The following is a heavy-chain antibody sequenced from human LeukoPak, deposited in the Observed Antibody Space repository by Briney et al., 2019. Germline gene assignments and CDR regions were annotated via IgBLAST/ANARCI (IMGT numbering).Heavy chain of an antibody. J-gene: IGHJ3*02. V-gene: IGHV4-31*03. Sequence: SETLSLTCTVSGGSISSGGYYWSWIRQLPGKGLECIGFIYYSGSTFYNPSLKSRVTVSIDTSKNQFSLKLSSVTAADTAVYYCASLYYFDSSGYYYGKADIWGQGTMVTVSS. D-gene: IGHD3-22*01. CDR2: IYYSGST. CDR1: GGSISSGGYY. CDR3: ASLYYFDSSGYYYGKADI.